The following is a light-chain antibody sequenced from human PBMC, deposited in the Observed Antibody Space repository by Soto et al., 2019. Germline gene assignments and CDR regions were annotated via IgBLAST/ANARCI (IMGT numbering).Light chain of an antibody. J-gene: IGKJ1*01. V-gene: IGKV4-1*01. CDR2: WAS. CDR1: RSVLFTSNNKNF. CDR3: QQFCYSPP. Sequence: TRSPDSLSVSLGARATINCRSSRSVLFTSNNKNFLAWYQHKPGQSPKLLINWASAREPGVPDRFSGSGSGTDFTLNINSLQAEDGATYYCQQFCYSPPVGQGTKV.